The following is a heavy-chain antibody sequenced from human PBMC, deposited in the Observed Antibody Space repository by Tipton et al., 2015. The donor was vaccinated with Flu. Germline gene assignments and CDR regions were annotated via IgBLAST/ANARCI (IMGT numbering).Heavy chain of an antibody. CDR2: IYSGGST. V-gene: IGHV4-4*07. CDR3: ARERYSCGWLEYFQN. J-gene: IGHJ1*01. Sequence: TLSLTCTVSVGSISSYNWNWIRQPAGKGLEWIGRIYSGGSTNYNPSLKRRVTMSIDSSKNQLSLKMTSVTAADTALYFCARERYSCGWLEYFQNWGQGTLVTVSS. D-gene: IGHD6-19*01. CDR1: VGSISSYN.